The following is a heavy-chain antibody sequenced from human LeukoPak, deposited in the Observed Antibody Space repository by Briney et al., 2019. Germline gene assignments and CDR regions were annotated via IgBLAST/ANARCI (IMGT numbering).Heavy chain of an antibody. CDR2: IYTSGST. CDR3: ARGDYDSTDI. Sequence: SETLSLTCTVSGGSISSYYWSWIRQPAGKGLEWIGRIYTSGSTKYNPYLKSRVTMSVDTSKNQLSLKLSSVTAAGTAVYYCARGDYDSTDIWGQGTMVTVSS. J-gene: IGHJ3*02. CDR1: GGSISSYY. V-gene: IGHV4-4*07. D-gene: IGHD3-22*01.